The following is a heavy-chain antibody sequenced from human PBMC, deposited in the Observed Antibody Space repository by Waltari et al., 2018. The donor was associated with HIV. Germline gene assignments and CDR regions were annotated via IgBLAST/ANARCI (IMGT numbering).Heavy chain of an antibody. CDR3: ARVGMVQGPYYFDY. J-gene: IGHJ4*02. CDR2: IYYSGST. CDR1: GGSISSYY. V-gene: IGHV4-59*01. D-gene: IGHD3-10*01. Sequence: QVQLQESGPGLVKPSETLSLTCTVSGGSISSYYWSWIRQPPGKGLEWIWYIYYSGSTNYNPSLKSRVTISVDTSKNQFSLKLSSVTAADTAVYYCARVGMVQGPYYFDYWGQGTLVTVSS.